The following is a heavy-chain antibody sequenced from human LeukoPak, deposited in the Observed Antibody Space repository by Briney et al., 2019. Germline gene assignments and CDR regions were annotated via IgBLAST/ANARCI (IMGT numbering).Heavy chain of an antibody. CDR1: GFTFSSYW. CDR3: ARPIFGVVDDY. CDR2: INSDGSST. Sequence: GGSLRLSCAASGFTFSSYWMHWVRQAPGKGLVWVSRINSDGSSTSYADSVKGRFTISRDNAKNSLYLQMNSPRAEDTAVYYCARPIFGVVDDYWGQGTLVTVSS. D-gene: IGHD3-3*01. J-gene: IGHJ4*02. V-gene: IGHV3-74*01.